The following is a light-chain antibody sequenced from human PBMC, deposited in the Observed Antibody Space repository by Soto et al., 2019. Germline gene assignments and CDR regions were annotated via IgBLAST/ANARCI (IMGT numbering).Light chain of an antibody. CDR3: KQFNYYLIT. CDR2: DVS. CDR1: QGIGSA. J-gene: IGKJ5*01. V-gene: IGKV1D-13*01. Sequence: AILLTQSPSSLSASVGDSVTITCRASQGIGSALAWYQQKSGKPPRLLIYDVSSLESGVPSRFSGSGSGADFTLTISSLQPEDFATYYCKQFNYYLITFGQGTRLDI.